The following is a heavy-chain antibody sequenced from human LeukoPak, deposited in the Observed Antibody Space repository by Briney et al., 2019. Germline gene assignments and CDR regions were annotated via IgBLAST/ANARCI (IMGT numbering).Heavy chain of an antibody. CDR2: INPSGGST. V-gene: IGHV1-46*01. CDR1: GYTFTSYY. D-gene: IGHD4-23*01. J-gene: IGHJ3*02. Sequence: GASVKVSCKASGYTFTSYYMHWVRQAPGQGLEWMGIINPSGGSTSYAQKFQGRVTMTRDTSTSTVYMELSSLRSEDTAVYYCARDSVVGGGNGRVGFDIWGQGTMVTVSS. CDR3: ARDSVVGGGNGRVGFDI.